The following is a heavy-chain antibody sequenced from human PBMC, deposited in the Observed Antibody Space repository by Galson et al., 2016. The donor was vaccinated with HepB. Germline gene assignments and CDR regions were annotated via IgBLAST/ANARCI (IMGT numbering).Heavy chain of an antibody. J-gene: IGHJ3*02. CDR1: GFTFSSHG. CDR3: ARDGGIPGSAFDI. D-gene: IGHD3-16*01. V-gene: IGHV3-48*02. CDR2: IKSSSSNV. Sequence: CLRLSCAASGFTFSSHGMNWIRQAPGKGLEWVSQIKSSSSNVYYADSVKGRFTISRDNAKNSVYLQMNSLRDEDTAVYYCARDGGIPGSAFDIWGQGTMVTVAS.